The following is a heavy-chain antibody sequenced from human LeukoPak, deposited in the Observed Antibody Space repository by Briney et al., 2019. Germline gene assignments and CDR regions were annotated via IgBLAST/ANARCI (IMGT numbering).Heavy chain of an antibody. Sequence: GGSLRLSRAAPGFTFRSYDMHWVRQAPGKGLQWVAVISYDGSNKYHTDSVKGRFTISRDNSKNTLYLQMNSLRAEDTAVYYCAKDSELGAAGSYWYFDLWGRGTLVTVSS. CDR2: ISYDGSNK. CDR3: AKDSELGAAGSYWYFDL. J-gene: IGHJ2*01. V-gene: IGHV3-30*18. CDR1: GFTFRSYD. D-gene: IGHD6-13*01.